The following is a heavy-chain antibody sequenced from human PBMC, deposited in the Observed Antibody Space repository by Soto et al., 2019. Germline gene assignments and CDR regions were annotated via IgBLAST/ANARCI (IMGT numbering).Heavy chain of an antibody. V-gene: IGHV1-3*01. J-gene: IGHJ6*02. Sequence: ASVKVSCKASGYTFTGYAMHWVRQAPGQRLEWMGWINAGNGNTKYSQKFQGRVTITRDTSASTAYMELNSLRAGDTAVYYCAKNIGSSWYATWHYGMDVWGQGTTVTVSS. D-gene: IGHD6-13*01. CDR1: GYTFTGYA. CDR2: INAGNGNT. CDR3: AKNIGSSWYATWHYGMDV.